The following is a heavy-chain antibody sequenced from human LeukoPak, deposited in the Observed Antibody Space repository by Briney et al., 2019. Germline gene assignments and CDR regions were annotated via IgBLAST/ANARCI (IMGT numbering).Heavy chain of an antibody. J-gene: IGHJ4*02. V-gene: IGHV3-9*01. CDR3: AKLFDYYDSSGYYY. Sequence: GGSLRLSCAAPGFTFDDYAMHWVRQAPGKGLEWVSGISWNSGSIGYADSVKGRFTISRDNSKNTLYLQMNSLRAEDTAVYYCAKLFDYYDSSGYYYWGQGTLVTVSS. CDR1: GFTFDDYA. CDR2: ISWNSGSI. D-gene: IGHD3-22*01.